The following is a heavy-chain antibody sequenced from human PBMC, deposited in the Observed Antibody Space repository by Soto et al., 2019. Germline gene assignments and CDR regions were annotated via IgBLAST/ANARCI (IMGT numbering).Heavy chain of an antibody. CDR2: IIPIFGTA. V-gene: IGHV1-69*13. Sequence: SVKVSCKASGGTFSSYAISWVRQAPGQGLEWMGGIIPIFGTANYAQKFQGRVTITADESTSTAYMELSSLRSEDTAVYYCARRYGGNSGQYYYYYYGMDVWGQGPTVTVSS. CDR1: GGTFSSYA. J-gene: IGHJ6*01. D-gene: IGHD4-17*01. CDR3: ARRYGGNSGQYYYYYYGMDV.